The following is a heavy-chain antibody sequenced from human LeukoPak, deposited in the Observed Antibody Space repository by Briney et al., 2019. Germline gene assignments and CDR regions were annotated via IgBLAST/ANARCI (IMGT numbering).Heavy chain of an antibody. D-gene: IGHD4-23*01. J-gene: IGHJ4*02. CDR3: ARDARDGYGGNPFDY. V-gene: IGHV3-21*04. CDR2: ISSSSSYI. Sequence: GGSLRLSCAASGFTFSSYSMNWVRQAPGKGLEWVSSISSSSSYIYYADSVKGRFTISRDNSKNTLYLQMNSLRAEDTAVYYCARDARDGYGGNPFDYWGQGTLVTVSS. CDR1: GFTFSSYS.